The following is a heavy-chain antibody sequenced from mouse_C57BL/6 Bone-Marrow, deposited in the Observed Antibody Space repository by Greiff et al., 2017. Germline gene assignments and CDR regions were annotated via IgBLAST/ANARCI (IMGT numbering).Heavy chain of an antibody. CDR2: IYPGSGST. CDR1: GYTFTSYW. D-gene: IGHD2-5*01. Sequence: VQLQQPGAELVKPGASVKMSCKASGYTFTSYWITWVKQRPGQGLEWIGDIYPGSGSTNYNEKFKSKATLTVDTSSSTAYRQLSSLTCGDSAVYYCARPYYSNDWYFDVWGTGTTVTVSS. J-gene: IGHJ1*03. CDR3: ARPYYSNDWYFDV. V-gene: IGHV1-55*01.